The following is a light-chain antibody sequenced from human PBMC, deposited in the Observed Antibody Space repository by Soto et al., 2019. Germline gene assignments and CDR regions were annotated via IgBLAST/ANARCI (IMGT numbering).Light chain of an antibody. Sequence: SPYTMSGAVGGRGTLTSRDSQNISIWLAWYQQKPGRAPKLLIYKASSLESGVPSRFSGSGSGTEFTLTIGSLQPEDYATYYCQQRYRYSCSFGHGT. J-gene: IGKJ1*01. CDR1: QNISIW. CDR2: KAS. V-gene: IGKV1-5*03. CDR3: QQRYRYSCS.